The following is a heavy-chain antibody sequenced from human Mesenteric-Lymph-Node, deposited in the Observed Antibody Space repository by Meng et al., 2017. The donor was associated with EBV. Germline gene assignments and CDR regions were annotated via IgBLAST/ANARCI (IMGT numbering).Heavy chain of an antibody. CDR1: GGSIRSSSYY. CDR3: ASLLIVFGGVIVDY. CDR2: IYSGGRT. D-gene: IGHD3-16*02. V-gene: IGHV4-39*01. J-gene: IGHJ4*02. Sequence: LQDSGSGLVTPSESLSLLCTCSGGSIRSSSYYWGWIRQPPGKGLEWIGSIYSGGRTYYSPSLESRVTISVDTSKNQFSLKLNSVTAADTSVYFCASLLIVFGGVIVDYWGQGALVTVSS.